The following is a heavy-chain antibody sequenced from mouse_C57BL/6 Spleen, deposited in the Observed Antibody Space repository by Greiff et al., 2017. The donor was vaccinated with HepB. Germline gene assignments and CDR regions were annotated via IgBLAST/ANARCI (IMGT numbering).Heavy chain of an antibody. CDR1: GFTFSNYW. J-gene: IGHJ2*01. CDR2: IRLKSDNYAT. V-gene: IGHV6-3*01. D-gene: IGHD4-1*01. Sequence: EVKVVESGGGLVQPGGSMKLSCVASGFTFSNYWMNWVRQSPEKGLEWVAQIRLKSDNYATNYAESLKGRFTISRDDYKSSVYLQMNNLRADATGIDYCTLTVFDYWGQGTTLTVSS. CDR3: TLTVFDY.